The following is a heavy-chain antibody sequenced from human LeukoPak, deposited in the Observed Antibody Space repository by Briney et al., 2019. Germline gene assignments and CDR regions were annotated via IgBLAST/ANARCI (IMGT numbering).Heavy chain of an antibody. Sequence: GGSLRLSCAATGFTFSSYAMSWVRQAPGKGLEWVSAISGSGGSTYYADSVKGRFTISRDNSKNTLYLQMNSLRAEDTAVYYCASSSSGWEYYFDYWGQGTLVTVSS. CDR3: ASSSSGWEYYFDY. D-gene: IGHD6-19*01. CDR2: ISGSGGST. V-gene: IGHV3-23*01. CDR1: GFTFSSYA. J-gene: IGHJ4*02.